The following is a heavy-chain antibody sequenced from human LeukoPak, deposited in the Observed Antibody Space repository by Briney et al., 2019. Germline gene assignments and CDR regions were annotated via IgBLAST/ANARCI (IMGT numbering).Heavy chain of an antibody. CDR3: ASVFLGYCSGGSCYRGGFYFDY. D-gene: IGHD2-15*01. Sequence: SVKVSCKASGGTFSSYAISWVRQAPGQGLEWMGRIIPIFGTANYAQKFQGRVTITSDESTSTAYMELSSLRSEDTAVYYCASVFLGYCSGGSCYRGGFYFDYWGQGTLVTVSS. V-gene: IGHV1-69*13. J-gene: IGHJ4*02. CDR2: IIPIFGTA. CDR1: GGTFSSYA.